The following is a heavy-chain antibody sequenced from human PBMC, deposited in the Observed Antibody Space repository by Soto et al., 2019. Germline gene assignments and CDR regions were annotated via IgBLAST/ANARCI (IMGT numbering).Heavy chain of an antibody. J-gene: IGHJ4*02. CDR3: ARAEVDY. CDR1: GFTFGNYW. CDR2: MTSDGRTI. V-gene: IGHV3-74*03. Sequence: PWGSLRLSCAASGFTFGNYWMHWVRQAPGKGPEWVSRMTSDGRTIQYADSVKGRFTVSRDNAKNTMYLQMDSLRAEDTAVYYCARAEVDYWGPGTLVTVSS.